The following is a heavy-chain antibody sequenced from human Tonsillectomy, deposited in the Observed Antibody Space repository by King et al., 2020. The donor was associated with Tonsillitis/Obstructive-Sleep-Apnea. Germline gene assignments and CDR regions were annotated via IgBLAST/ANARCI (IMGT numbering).Heavy chain of an antibody. CDR1: GFTFSSYA. Sequence: VQLVESGGGLVQPGGSLRLSCAASGFTFSSYAMSWVRQAPGKGLEWVSAISGSGGSTYYADSVKGRFTISRDNYKNTLYLQMNSLRAEDTAVYYCAKVILFYYDSSGYYSDTTYYFDYWGQGTLVTVSS. J-gene: IGHJ4*02. CDR3: AKVILFYYDSSGYYSDTTYYFDY. CDR2: ISGSGGST. V-gene: IGHV3-23*04. D-gene: IGHD3-22*01.